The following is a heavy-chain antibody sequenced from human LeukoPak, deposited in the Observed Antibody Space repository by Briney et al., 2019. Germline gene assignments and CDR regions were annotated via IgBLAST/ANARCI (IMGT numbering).Heavy chain of an antibody. Sequence: ASVKVSCKASGYTFTGYYMHWVRQAPGQGLEWMGWINPNSGGTNYAQKFQGRVTMTRDTSISTAYMELSRLRSDDTDVYYCARDSPFVVVPQDWGPGTLVTVSS. D-gene: IGHD3-22*01. CDR2: INPNSGGT. CDR1: GYTFTGYY. V-gene: IGHV1-2*02. J-gene: IGHJ4*02. CDR3: ARDSPFVVVPQD.